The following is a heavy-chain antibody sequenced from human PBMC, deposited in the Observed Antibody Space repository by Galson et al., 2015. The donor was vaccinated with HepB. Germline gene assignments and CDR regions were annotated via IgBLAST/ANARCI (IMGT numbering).Heavy chain of an antibody. CDR2: INPSGGST. Sequence: SVKVSCKASGYTFTSYYMHWVRQAPGQGLEWMGIINPSGGSTSYAQKFQGRVTMTRDTSTSTVYMELSSLRSEDTAVYYCARDRASPGGTIFGVVITGRFDYWGQGTLVTVSS. D-gene: IGHD3-3*01. CDR1: GYTFTSYY. J-gene: IGHJ4*02. CDR3: ARDRASPGGTIFGVVITGRFDY. V-gene: IGHV1-46*01.